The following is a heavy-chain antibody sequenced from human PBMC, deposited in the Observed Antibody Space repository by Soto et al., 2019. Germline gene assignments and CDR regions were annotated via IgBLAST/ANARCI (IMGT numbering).Heavy chain of an antibody. D-gene: IGHD2-21*02. CDR2: VSEDGTFT. Sequence: SGGSLRLSCAASGFTFSTYWMHWVRQVPGEGLLWVSRVSEDGTFTTYADSVQGRFTISRDNAKKILYLQMNSLRADDTAVYYCARKRVTATGTFGFDVWGPGTMVTVSS. J-gene: IGHJ3*01. V-gene: IGHV3-74*01. CDR1: GFTFSTYW. CDR3: ARKRVTATGTFGFDV.